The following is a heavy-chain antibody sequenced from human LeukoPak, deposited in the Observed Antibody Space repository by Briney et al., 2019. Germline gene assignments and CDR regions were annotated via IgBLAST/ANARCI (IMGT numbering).Heavy chain of an antibody. Sequence: PSETLSLTCTVSGGSISSYYWSWIRQPPGKGLEWIGYVYYTGNTNYNPSLKGRVTISVDTSKNQFSLQLSSVTAADTAIYYCARDVSAFDYWGQGTLVTVSS. J-gene: IGHJ4*02. CDR1: GGSISSYY. V-gene: IGHV4-59*01. D-gene: IGHD5/OR15-5a*01. CDR3: ARDVSAFDY. CDR2: VYYTGNT.